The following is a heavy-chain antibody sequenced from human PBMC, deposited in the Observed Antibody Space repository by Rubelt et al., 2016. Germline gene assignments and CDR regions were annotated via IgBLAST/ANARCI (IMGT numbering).Heavy chain of an antibody. J-gene: IGHJ4*02. V-gene: IGHV1-46*01. CDR1: GYTFTSYY. CDR2: INPSGGST. CDR3: ARAASTVTTLLDLGY. D-gene: IGHD4-17*01. Sequence: QVQLVQSGAEVKKPGASVKVSCKASGYTFTSYYMHWVRQAPGQGLEWMGIINPSGGSTSYAQKCQGRFTMTRDTSTSTVYMELSSLRSGGTAVYCCARAASTVTTLLDLGYWGQGTLVTVSS.